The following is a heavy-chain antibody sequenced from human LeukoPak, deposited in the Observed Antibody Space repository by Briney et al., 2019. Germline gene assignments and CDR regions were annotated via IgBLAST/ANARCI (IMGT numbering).Heavy chain of an antibody. V-gene: IGHV1-3*01. Sequence: ASVKVSCKASGYTFTSYAMHWVRQAPGQRLEWMGWINAGNGNTKYSQKFQGRVTITRDTSASTAYMELSSLRSKDTAVYYCASSDPDYYYYGMDVWGQGTTVTVSS. CDR1: GYTFTSYA. CDR2: INAGNGNT. CDR3: ASSDPDYYYYGMDV. J-gene: IGHJ6*02. D-gene: IGHD3-10*01.